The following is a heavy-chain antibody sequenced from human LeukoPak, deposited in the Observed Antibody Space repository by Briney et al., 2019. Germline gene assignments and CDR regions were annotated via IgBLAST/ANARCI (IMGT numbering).Heavy chain of an antibody. CDR2: IYYRGST. V-gene: IGHV4-31*03. Sequence: SESLSLTCTVSRGSLSSGGYYGSWIREHPGKGLEWIGYIYYRGSTYYNPSLKSRVTLSVDTSTNQFSLTLSSVTAADTAVYYCAREGVVTAAFDIWGQGTMVTVSS. CDR1: RGSLSSGGYY. CDR3: AREGVVTAAFDI. D-gene: IGHD2-21*02. J-gene: IGHJ3*02.